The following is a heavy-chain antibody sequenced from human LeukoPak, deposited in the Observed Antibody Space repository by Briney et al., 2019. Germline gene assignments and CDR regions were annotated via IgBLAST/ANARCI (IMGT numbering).Heavy chain of an antibody. CDR2: IYYSGST. J-gene: IGHJ4*02. Sequence: PSQTLSLTCTVSGGSISSGGYYWSWIRQHPGKGLEWIGYIYYSGSTYYNPSLKSRVTISVDTSKNQFTLKLSSVTAADPAVYYCARSIAARPLDYWGQGTLVTVSS. D-gene: IGHD6-6*01. CDR3: ARSIAARPLDY. CDR1: GGSISSGGYY. V-gene: IGHV4-31*03.